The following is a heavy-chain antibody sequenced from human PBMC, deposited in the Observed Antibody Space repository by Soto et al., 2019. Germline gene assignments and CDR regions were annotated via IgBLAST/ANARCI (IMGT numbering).Heavy chain of an antibody. CDR3: ATPVVRFLEWTTDY. V-gene: IGHV3-48*02. CDR1: GFTFSSYS. D-gene: IGHD3-3*01. J-gene: IGHJ4*02. CDR2: ITNGGTTI. Sequence: GGSLRLSCTASGFTFSSYSMNWVRQAPGKGLEWISYITNGGTTIYYADSVKGRFTISRDNAKNSLYLHMNSLRDGDTAVYYCATPVVRFLEWTTDYWGQGTLVTVSS.